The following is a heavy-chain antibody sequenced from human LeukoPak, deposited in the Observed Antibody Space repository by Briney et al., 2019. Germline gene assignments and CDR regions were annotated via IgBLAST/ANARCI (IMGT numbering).Heavy chain of an antibody. J-gene: IGHJ6*03. CDR2: IRYDGSNK. D-gene: IGHD3-3*01. Sequence: GGPLRLSCAASGFTFNSYGIHWVRQAPGKGLEWVAFIRYDGSNKYYSDSVKGRFTISRDNSKNTLYLQMNSLRGEDTAVYYCAKGSKEVLFTRDHHMDVWGKGTTVTISS. V-gene: IGHV3-30*02. CDR1: GFTFNSYG. CDR3: AKGSKEVLFTRDHHMDV.